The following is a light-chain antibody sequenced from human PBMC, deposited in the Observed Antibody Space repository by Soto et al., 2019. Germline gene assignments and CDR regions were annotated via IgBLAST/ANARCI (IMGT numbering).Light chain of an antibody. CDR1: QSVGTW. CDR2: GAS. Sequence: DIQMTQSPSTLSASVGGRVTITCRASQSVGTWVAWYQQKPGKAPKLLIYGASNLESGVPSRFSGSGSGTEFTRTITTLQPDDFATYFCQLYNRNTWSFGPGTKVDI. V-gene: IGKV1-5*01. J-gene: IGKJ1*01. CDR3: QLYNRNTWS.